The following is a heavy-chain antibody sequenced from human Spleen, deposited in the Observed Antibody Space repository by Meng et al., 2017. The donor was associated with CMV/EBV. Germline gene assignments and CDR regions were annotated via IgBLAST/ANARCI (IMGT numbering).Heavy chain of an antibody. D-gene: IGHD3-22*01. J-gene: IGHJ2*01. CDR1: GGSIRSGDYY. CDR3: ARGYYDSSGYGYWYLDL. Sequence: HVHLQESGPGLVKPSQTLSLTCTVSGGSIRSGDYYWSWIRQPPGKGLEWIGYIYYRGSNYYNPSLKSRVTISVDRSKNQFSLKLSSVTAADTAGYYCARGYYDSSGYGYWYLDLWGRGTLVTAPQ. CDR2: IYYRGSN. V-gene: IGHV4-30-4*01.